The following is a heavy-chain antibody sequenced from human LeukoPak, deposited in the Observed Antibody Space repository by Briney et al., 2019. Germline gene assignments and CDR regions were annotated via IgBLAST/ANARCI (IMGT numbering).Heavy chain of an antibody. J-gene: IGHJ4*02. CDR2: ISGSSSSI. D-gene: IGHD5-18*01. CDR1: GFTFSTFG. CDR3: ARGGYSYDY. V-gene: IGHV3-21*06. Sequence: GGSLRLSCAASGFTFSTFGVNWVRQAPGKGLEWVSSISGSSSSIYYADSVKGRFTISRDNAKNSLYLQMNSLRAEDTAVYYCARGGYSYDYWGQGTLVTVSS.